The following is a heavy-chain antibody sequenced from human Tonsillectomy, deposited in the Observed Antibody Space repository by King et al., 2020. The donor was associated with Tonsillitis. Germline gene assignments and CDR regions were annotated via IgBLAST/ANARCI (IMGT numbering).Heavy chain of an antibody. CDR3: AHTQGGYSGNGWYPSPFDY. CDR1: GFSLSSTGVA. V-gene: IGHV2-5*01. J-gene: IGHJ4*02. CDR2: IYWNDDK. Sequence: ITLKESGPPLVKPTQTITLTCTFSGFSLSSTGVAVGWIRQPPGKALEWLTLIYWNDDKRYSPSLKSRLTITKDTSKNQVVLTMTNMEPVHTATYYCAHTQGGYSGNGWYPSPFDYWGQGILVTVSS. D-gene: IGHD6-19*01.